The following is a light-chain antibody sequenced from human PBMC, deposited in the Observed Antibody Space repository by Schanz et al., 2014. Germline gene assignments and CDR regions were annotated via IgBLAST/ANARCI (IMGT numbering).Light chain of an antibody. J-gene: IGLJ3*02. CDR2: DVT. V-gene: IGLV2-14*03. Sequence: HSALTQPASVSGSPGQSITISCTGDSSDVGGYDYVSWYQQHPGKAPKLIIYDVTDRPSGVSNRFSGSKSGNTASLTISGLQAEDEADFYCQSYDTHLGAVMFGGGTKLTVL. CDR1: SSDVGGYDY. CDR3: QSYDTHLGAVM.